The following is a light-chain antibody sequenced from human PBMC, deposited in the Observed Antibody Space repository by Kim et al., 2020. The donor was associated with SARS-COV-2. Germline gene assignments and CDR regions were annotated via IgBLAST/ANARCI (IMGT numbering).Light chain of an antibody. CDR2: QDS. Sequence: YELTQPPSVSVSPGQTASITCSGDKLGDKYACWYQQKPGQSPMLVIYQDSKRPSGVPERFSGSNSGNTATLTISGTQAMDEADYYCQTWDSSPNVVFGGGTQLTVL. V-gene: IGLV3-1*01. J-gene: IGLJ2*01. CDR3: QTWDSSPNVV. CDR1: KLGDKY.